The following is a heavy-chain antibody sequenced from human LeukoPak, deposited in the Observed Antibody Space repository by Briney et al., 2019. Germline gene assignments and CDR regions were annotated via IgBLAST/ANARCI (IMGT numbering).Heavy chain of an antibody. D-gene: IGHD3-22*01. CDR1: GYTFTGYY. CDR3: ARAWDSSGYYLIDY. CDR2: INPNSGGT. Sequence: ASVKVSCKASGYTFTGYYMHWVRQAPGQGLEWMGRINPNSGGTNYAQKFQGRVTMTRVTSISTAYMELSRLRSDGTAVYYCARAWDSSGYYLIDYWGQGTLVTVSS. V-gene: IGHV1-2*06. J-gene: IGHJ4*02.